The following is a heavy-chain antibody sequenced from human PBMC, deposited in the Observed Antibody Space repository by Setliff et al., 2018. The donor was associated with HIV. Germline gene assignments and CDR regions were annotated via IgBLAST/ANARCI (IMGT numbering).Heavy chain of an antibody. J-gene: IGHJ6*03. CDR3: ASYYGSGAHYPYYYYMDV. CDR1: GYTFTSYD. V-gene: IGHV1-8*02. Sequence: ASVKVSCKASGYTFTSYDINWVRQATGQGLEWMGWMNPNSGNTGHAQKFQGRVTMTRNTSISTAYMELSSLRSEDTAVYYCASYYGSGAHYPYYYYMDVWAKGPRSPSP. D-gene: IGHD3-10*01. CDR2: MNPNSGNT.